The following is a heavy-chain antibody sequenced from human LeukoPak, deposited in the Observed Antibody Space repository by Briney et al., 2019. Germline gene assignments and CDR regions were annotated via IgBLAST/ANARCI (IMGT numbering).Heavy chain of an antibody. CDR2: TNQDGSVK. CDR3: ARHNAPGTWWFDP. J-gene: IGHJ5*02. D-gene: IGHD1-1*01. V-gene: IGHV3-7*03. Sequence: GGSLRLSCTASEITFRSYWMSWARQAPGEGLEWVAITNQDGSVKTYVDSVKGRFTISRDNTKNTLYLQMNDLRAEDTALYHCARHNAPGTWWFDPWGQGTLVTVSS. CDR1: EITFRSYW.